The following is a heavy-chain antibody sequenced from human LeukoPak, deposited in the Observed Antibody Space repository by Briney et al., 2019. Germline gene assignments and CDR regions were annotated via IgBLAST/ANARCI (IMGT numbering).Heavy chain of an antibody. CDR2: IIPIFGTA. CDR1: GGTFSSYA. J-gene: IGHJ4*02. V-gene: IGHV1-69*05. D-gene: IGHD2-15*01. CDR3: ARAFCSGGSCYSIDY. Sequence: SVKVSCKASGGTFSSYAISWVRQAPGQGLEWMGRIIPIFGTANYAQKFQGRVTITTDESTSTAYMELSSLRSEDTAVYYCARAFCSGGSCYSIDYWGQGTMVTVSS.